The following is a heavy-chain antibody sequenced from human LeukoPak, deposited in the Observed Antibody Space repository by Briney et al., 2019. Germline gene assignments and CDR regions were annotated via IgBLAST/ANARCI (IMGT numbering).Heavy chain of an antibody. CDR2: ISSSSSYI. Sequence: GGSLRLSCAASGFTFSSYSMNWVRQAPGKGLEWVSSISSSSSYIYYADSVKGRFTISRDNAKNSLYLQMNSLRAEDTAVYYCARSRSYSSGWYAHEYFDYWGQGTLVTVSS. CDR3: ARSRSYSSGWYAHEYFDY. V-gene: IGHV3-21*01. J-gene: IGHJ4*02. CDR1: GFTFSSYS. D-gene: IGHD6-19*01.